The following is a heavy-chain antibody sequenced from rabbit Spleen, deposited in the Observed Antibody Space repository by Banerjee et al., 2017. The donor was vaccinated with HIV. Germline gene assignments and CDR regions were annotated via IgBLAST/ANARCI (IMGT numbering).Heavy chain of an antibody. CDR3: ARPRYYAAYPDDL. J-gene: IGHJ6*01. D-gene: IGHD4-1*01. Sequence: QEQLEESGGDLVKTEVSLTLTCTAAGVSFSSSYWICWVRQAPGKGLEWIACIYAGSSGSTYYASWTKGRFSISKTSSTTVTLQMTSLTAADTATYFCARPRYYAAYPDDLWGPGTLVTVS. V-gene: IGHV1S45*01. CDR1: GVSFSSSYW. CDR2: IYAGSSGST.